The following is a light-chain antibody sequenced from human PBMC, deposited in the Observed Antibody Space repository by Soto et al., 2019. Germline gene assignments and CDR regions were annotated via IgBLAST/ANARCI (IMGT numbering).Light chain of an antibody. CDR2: GAS. J-gene: IGKJ1*01. CDR3: QQYNNWPRT. V-gene: IGKV3-15*01. Sequence: IVITQSPAPLSVSPGERATLACRASQSVSSSNLARYQQKPGQAPRPLIYGASTRATGIPARCSGSGSGTEFTLTISSLQSEDFAVYYCQQYNNWPRTFGQGTKVDI. CDR1: QSVSSSN.